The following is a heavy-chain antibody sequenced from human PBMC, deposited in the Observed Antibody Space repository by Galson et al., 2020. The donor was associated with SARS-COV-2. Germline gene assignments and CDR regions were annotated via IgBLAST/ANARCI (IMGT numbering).Heavy chain of an antibody. CDR3: VKAVTNEDTGRYLSGWFDY. CDR1: GFTFSTYV. CDR2: ISSNGGST. J-gene: IGHJ4*02. V-gene: IGHV3-64D*08. D-gene: IGHD1-26*01. Sequence: GESLKISCSASGFTFSTYVMHWVRQAPGKGLEYVSAISSNGGSTHYADSVKDRFTISRDNSKNTLYLQMSSLRAEDTAVYYCVKAVTNEDTGRYLSGWFDYWGQGTLVTVSS.